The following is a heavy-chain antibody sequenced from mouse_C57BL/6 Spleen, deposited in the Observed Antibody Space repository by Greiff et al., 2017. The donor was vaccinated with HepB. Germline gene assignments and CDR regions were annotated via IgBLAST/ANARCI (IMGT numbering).Heavy chain of an antibody. V-gene: IGHV1-15*01. J-gene: IGHJ4*01. D-gene: IGHD1-1*01. CDR2: IDPETGGT. CDR1: GYTFTDYE. CDR3: TRDSITTVVAPRYYAMDY. Sequence: QVQLQQSGAELVRPGASVTLSCKASGYTFTDYEMHWVKQTPVHGLEWIGAIDPETGGTAYNQKFKGKAILTADKSSSTAYMELRSLTSEDSAVYYCTRDSITTVVAPRYYAMDYWGQGTSVTVSS.